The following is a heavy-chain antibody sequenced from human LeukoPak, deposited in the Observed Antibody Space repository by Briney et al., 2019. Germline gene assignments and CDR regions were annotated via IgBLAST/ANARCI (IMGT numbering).Heavy chain of an antibody. V-gene: IGHV3-48*04. Sequence: GGSLRLSCSVSGFTFSNYNMNWVRQAPGKGLEWVAYIRTTSNTIYYGDSMRGRFTISRDNAKNSLYLHMDSLMAEDTAVYYCPRGAYSSCWAYFDHWGQGTLVTVSS. J-gene: IGHJ4*02. CDR3: PRGAYSSCWAYFDH. CDR2: IRTTSNTI. CDR1: GFTFSNYN. D-gene: IGHD6-19*01.